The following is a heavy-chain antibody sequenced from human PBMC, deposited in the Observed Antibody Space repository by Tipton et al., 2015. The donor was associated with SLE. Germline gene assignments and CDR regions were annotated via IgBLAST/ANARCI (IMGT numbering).Heavy chain of an antibody. D-gene: IGHD6-13*01. CDR2: IYYSGTT. J-gene: IGHJ3*02. Sequence: TLSLTCTVSDGSISSSSYYWGWIRQPPGKGLEWIGTIYYSGTTYYNPSLKSRVTISVDTSKNQFSLKLSSVTAADTAVYYCASCETAGNAFDIWGQGTMVTVSS. CDR1: DGSISSSSYY. V-gene: IGHV4-39*07. CDR3: ASCETAGNAFDI.